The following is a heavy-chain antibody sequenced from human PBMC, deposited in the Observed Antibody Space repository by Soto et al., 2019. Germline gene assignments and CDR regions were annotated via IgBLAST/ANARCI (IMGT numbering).Heavy chain of an antibody. CDR2: IIPIVGTG. J-gene: IGHJ6*02. CDR1: GGTFSNYA. D-gene: IGHD2-2*01. CDR3: ARVVIIVPTASTHYYYHMDV. V-gene: IGHV1-69*01. Sequence: QVQLVQSGAEVRKPGSSVTVSCKASGGTFSNYAISWVRQAPGQGLEWMGGIIPIVGTGSYAQKFQGRVTITADEPATTAYMELSSLRFEDTAVYYCARVVIIVPTASTHYYYHMDVWGPGTTVTVSS.